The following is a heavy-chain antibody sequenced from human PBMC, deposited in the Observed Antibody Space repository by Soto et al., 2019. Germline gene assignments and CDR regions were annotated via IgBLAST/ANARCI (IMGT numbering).Heavy chain of an antibody. Sequence: GGSLRLSCAASGFTFDDYAMHWVRQAPGKGLEWVSGISWNSGSIGYADSVKGRFTISRDNAKNSLYLQMNSLRAEDTALYYCAKVPIAAAGTLDLGAFDIWGQGTIVTV. V-gene: IGHV3-9*01. CDR1: GFTFDDYA. J-gene: IGHJ3*02. CDR2: ISWNSGSI. CDR3: AKVPIAAAGTLDLGAFDI. D-gene: IGHD6-13*01.